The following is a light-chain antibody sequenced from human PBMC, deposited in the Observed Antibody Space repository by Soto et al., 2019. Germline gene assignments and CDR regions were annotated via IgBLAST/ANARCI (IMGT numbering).Light chain of an antibody. J-gene: IGLJ2*01. CDR2: STS. CDR3: LLYYGGAQVL. Sequence: QTVVTQEPSLTVSPGGTDTLTCASSAGAVTSDYYANWLQQKPGQAPRALIYSTSQKHSWTPARFSGSLLGGKAALTLSAVQPEDESDYYGLLYYGGAQVLFGGGTKGTVL. V-gene: IGLV7-43*01. CDR1: AGAVTSDYY.